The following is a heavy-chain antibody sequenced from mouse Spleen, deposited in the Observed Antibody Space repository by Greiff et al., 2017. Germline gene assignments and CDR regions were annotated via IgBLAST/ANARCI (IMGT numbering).Heavy chain of an antibody. V-gene: IGHV1-72*01. CDR2: IDPNSGGT. CDR3: ARARDYAWFAY. J-gene: IGHJ3*01. Sequence: QVQLKQPGAELVKPGASVKLSCKASGYTFTSYWMHWVKQRPGRGLEWIGRIDPNSGGTKYNEKFKSKATLTVDKPSSTAYMQRSSLTSEDSAVYYCARARDYAWFAYWGQGTLVTVSA. CDR1: GYTFTSYW. D-gene: IGHD2-4*01.